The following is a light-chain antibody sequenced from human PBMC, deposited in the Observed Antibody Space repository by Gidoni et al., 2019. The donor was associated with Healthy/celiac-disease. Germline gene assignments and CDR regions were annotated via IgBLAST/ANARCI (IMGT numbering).Light chain of an antibody. CDR3: QQRSNWPPLT. CDR1: PSVSSY. J-gene: IGKJ4*01. V-gene: IGKV3-11*01. Sequence: EFVLTPSPATLSLPPGERATLSCRASPSVSSYLAWYQQKPGQAPRLLIYDASNRATGIPARFSGSGSGTDFTLTISCLEPEDFAVYYCQQRSNWPPLTFGGETKVEIK. CDR2: DAS.